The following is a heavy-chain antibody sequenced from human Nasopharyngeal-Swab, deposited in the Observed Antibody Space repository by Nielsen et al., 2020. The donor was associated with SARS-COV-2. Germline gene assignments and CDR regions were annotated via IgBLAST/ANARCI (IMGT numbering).Heavy chain of an antibody. CDR2: AYYWSKWII. J-gene: IGHJ4*02. Sequence: SETLSLTCAISGDSVSSGSAAWTWIRQSPSRGLEWLGRAYYWSKWIINYAVAVRGRIAINPDTSKNQFSLQLNSVTPEDTAMYYCARQRVSDTVYRLDFDYWGQGILVTVSS. CDR3: ARQRVSDTVYRLDFDY. D-gene: IGHD2-15*01. V-gene: IGHV6-1*01. CDR1: GDSVSSGSAA.